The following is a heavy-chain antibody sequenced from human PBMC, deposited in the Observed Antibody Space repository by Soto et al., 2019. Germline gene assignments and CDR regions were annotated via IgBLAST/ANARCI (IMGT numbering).Heavy chain of an antibody. CDR1: GLTFRSYA. Sequence: GGSLRLSCAASGLTFRSYAMSWVRQAQGKGLEWVSAISGSGGSTYYADSVKGRFTISRDNSKNTLYLQMNSLRAEDTAVYYCAKEPWREHSHYNDYWGQGTLVTVSS. V-gene: IGHV3-23*01. CDR2: ISGSGGST. CDR3: AKEPWREHSHYNDY. J-gene: IGHJ4*02. D-gene: IGHD1-1*01.